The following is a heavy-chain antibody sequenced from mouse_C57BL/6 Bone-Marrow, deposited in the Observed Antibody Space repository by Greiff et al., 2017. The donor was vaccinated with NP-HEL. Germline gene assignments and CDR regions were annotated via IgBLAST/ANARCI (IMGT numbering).Heavy chain of an antibody. CDR3: ARVTTAPWFAY. CDR2: IYPGDGDT. Sequence: VQLQQSGPELVKPGASVKISCKASGYAFSSSWMNWVKQRPGKGLEWIGRIYPGDGDTNYNGKFKGKATLTADKSSSTAYMQLSSLTSEDSAVYFCARVTTAPWFAYWGQGTLVTVSA. J-gene: IGHJ3*01. V-gene: IGHV1-82*01. D-gene: IGHD1-2*01. CDR1: GYAFSSSW.